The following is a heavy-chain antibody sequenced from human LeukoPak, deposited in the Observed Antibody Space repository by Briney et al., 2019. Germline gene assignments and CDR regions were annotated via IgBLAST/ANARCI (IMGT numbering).Heavy chain of an antibody. CDR3: VRHSSGIQ. J-gene: IGHJ4*02. Sequence: PGGSLRLSCAASGFTFTTDWMTWVRQAPGKGLEWVATIKYDGSENYYVDSVKGRFTISRDNAKNSLYLQMSSLRVEDTAVYYRVRHSSGIQWGQGILVIVSS. CDR2: IKYDGSEN. D-gene: IGHD3-22*01. V-gene: IGHV3-7*01. CDR1: GFTFTTDW.